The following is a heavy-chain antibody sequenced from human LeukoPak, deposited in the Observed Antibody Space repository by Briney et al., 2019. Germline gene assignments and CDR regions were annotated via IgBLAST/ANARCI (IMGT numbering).Heavy chain of an antibody. CDR1: GYTFTSHD. CDR2: MSPNSGNT. V-gene: IGHV1-8*01. Sequence: GASVKVSCKASGYTFTSHDINWVRQATGQGLEWMGWMSPNSGNTGYAQKFQGRVTMTRDTSISTAYMELSSLTSEDTAMYYCARMDRGYDNIRINWFDPWGQGTLVTVSS. CDR3: ARMDRGYDNIRINWFDP. D-gene: IGHD5-12*01. J-gene: IGHJ5*02.